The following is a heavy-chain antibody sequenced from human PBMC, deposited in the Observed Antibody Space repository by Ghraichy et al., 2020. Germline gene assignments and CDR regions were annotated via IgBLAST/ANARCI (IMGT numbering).Heavy chain of an antibody. Sequence: GGSLRLSCAASGFTFSNARMSWVRQAPGKGLEWVGRIKSKTDGGTTDYAAPVKGRFTISRDDSKNTLYLQMNSLKTEDTAVYYCTTGAGEWELLGYWGQGTLVTVSS. J-gene: IGHJ4*02. CDR2: IKSKTDGGTT. CDR1: GFTFSNAR. CDR3: TTGAGEWELLGY. V-gene: IGHV3-15*01. D-gene: IGHD1-26*01.